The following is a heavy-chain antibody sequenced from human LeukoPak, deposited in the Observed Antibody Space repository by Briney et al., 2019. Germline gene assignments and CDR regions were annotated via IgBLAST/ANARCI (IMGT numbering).Heavy chain of an antibody. V-gene: IGHV3-23*01. CDR2: ISGSGVST. Sequence: GGTLRLSCAASIFTFSSYAISWVRQAPGKGLEWVSTISGSGVSTYYADSVKGRFTISRDNSKNTLYLQMNNMRTEDTAVYYCAREALEWSPPDIWGQGTTVTVSS. D-gene: IGHD3-3*01. J-gene: IGHJ3*02. CDR1: IFTFSSYA. CDR3: AREALEWSPPDI.